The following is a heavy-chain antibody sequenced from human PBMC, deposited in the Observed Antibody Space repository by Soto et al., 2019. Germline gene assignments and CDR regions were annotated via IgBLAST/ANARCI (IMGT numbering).Heavy chain of an antibody. D-gene: IGHD3-22*01. J-gene: IGHJ3*02. CDR3: ARNNYYDSGGREAFDI. CDR2: INPNSGGT. CDR1: GYTFTGYY. V-gene: IGHV1-2*04. Sequence: GASVKVSCKASGYTFTGYYMHWVRQAPGQGLEWMGWINPNSGGTNYAQKFQGWVTMTRDTSISTAYMELSRLRSDDTAVYYCARNNYYDSGGREAFDIWGQGTMFTVSS.